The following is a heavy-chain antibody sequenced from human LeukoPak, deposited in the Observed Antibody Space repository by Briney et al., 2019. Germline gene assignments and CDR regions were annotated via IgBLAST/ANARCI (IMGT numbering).Heavy chain of an antibody. CDR3: ARVEVAATSNWFDP. D-gene: IGHD2-15*01. CDR1: GGSISSYY. CDR2: IYYSGST. Sequence: PSETLSLTCTVSGGSISSYYWSWIRQPPGKGLEWIGYIYYSGSTNYNPSLKSRVTISVDTSKNQFSLKLSSVTAADTAVYYCARVEVAATSNWFDPWGQGTLVTVSS. V-gene: IGHV4-59*01. J-gene: IGHJ5*02.